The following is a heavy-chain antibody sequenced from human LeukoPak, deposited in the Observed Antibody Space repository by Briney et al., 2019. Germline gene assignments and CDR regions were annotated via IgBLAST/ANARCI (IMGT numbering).Heavy chain of an antibody. D-gene: IGHD6-13*01. Sequence: ASVKVSCKVSGYTLTELSMYWVRQAPGKGLEWMGGFDPEDGETIYAQKFQGRVTMTEDTSTDTAYMELSSLRSEDTAVYYCATYTYSSSWYLVWGQGTLVTVSS. CDR2: FDPEDGET. J-gene: IGHJ4*02. CDR1: GYTLTELS. CDR3: ATYTYSSSWYLV. V-gene: IGHV1-24*01.